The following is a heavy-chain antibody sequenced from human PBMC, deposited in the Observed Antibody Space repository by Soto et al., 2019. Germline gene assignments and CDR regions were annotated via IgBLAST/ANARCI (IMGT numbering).Heavy chain of an antibody. J-gene: IGHJ4*02. CDR2: ISYDGSNK. CDR3: GRGGGGWYANPIEY. D-gene: IGHD6-19*01. CDR1: GFTFSSYA. Sequence: QVQLVESGGGVVQPGRSLRLSCAASGFTFSSYAMHWVRQAPGKGLEWVAVISYDGSNKYYADSVKGRFTIARDNSKNTLYPQMNSLRAEDTAVYYCGRGGGGWYANPIEYWVQGTLVSVSS. V-gene: IGHV3-30-3*01.